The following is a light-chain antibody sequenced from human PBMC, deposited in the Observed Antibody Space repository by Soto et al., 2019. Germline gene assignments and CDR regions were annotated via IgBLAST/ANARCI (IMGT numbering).Light chain of an antibody. CDR1: QSVSNNY. Sequence: EIVLTQSPGTLSLSPGERATLSCRASQSVSNNYLAWYQQNPGQAPRLLIYGASNRATGIPDRLSGSGSGTDFTLTISRLEPEDFAVYYCQQYGSSGTFGQGTKVDIK. CDR2: GAS. CDR3: QQYGSSGT. V-gene: IGKV3-20*01. J-gene: IGKJ1*01.